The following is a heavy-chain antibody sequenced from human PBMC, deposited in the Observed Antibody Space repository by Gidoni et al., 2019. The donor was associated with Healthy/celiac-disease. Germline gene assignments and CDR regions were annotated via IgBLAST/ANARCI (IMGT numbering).Heavy chain of an antibody. D-gene: IGHD3-10*01. Sequence: EVQLVQSGAEVNKPGASLKLSCKGSGYSFTSYWVGWVRQMPGKGLEWMGIIYPGDSDTRYSPSFQGQVTISADKSISTAYLQWSSLKASDTAMYYCARLLLWFGEPAPGGFDPWGQGTLVTVSS. J-gene: IGHJ5*02. CDR3: ARLLLWFGEPAPGGFDP. V-gene: IGHV5-51*01. CDR1: GYSFTSYW. CDR2: IYPGDSDT.